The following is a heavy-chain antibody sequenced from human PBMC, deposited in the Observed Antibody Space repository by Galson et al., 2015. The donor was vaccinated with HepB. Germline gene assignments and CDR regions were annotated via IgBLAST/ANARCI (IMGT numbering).Heavy chain of an antibody. V-gene: IGHV3-9*01. Sequence: SLRLSCAASGFTFDDYAFHWVRQAPGKGLEWVSDISWNSNNICYADSVKGRFTISRDNAKNSLYLQMNSLRVEDTAFYYCAKDISPGDNFYYFHYWGQATLVTVSS. CDR1: GFTFDDYA. D-gene: IGHD4-17*01. J-gene: IGHJ4*02. CDR3: AKDISPGDNFYYFHY. CDR2: ISWNSNNI.